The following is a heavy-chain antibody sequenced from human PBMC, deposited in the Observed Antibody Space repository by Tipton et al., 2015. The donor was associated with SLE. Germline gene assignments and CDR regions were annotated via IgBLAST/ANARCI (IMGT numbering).Heavy chain of an antibody. J-gene: IGHJ5*02. D-gene: IGHD3-10*01. Sequence: SLRPSCVASGFTLSRFWMSWVRQAPGKGLEWVASIQQDGSEKYYVDSVKGRFSISRDNAKNSLYLQMNSLRVEDTALYYCARDLGSYFDPWGQGTLVTVSS. CDR3: ARDLGSYFDP. V-gene: IGHV3-7*01. CDR2: IQQDGSEK. CDR1: GFTLSRFW.